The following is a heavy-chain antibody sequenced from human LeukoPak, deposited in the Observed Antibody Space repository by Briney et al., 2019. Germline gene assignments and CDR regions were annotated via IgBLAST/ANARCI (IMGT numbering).Heavy chain of an antibody. V-gene: IGHV3-30*18. J-gene: IGHJ4*02. CDR1: GFSFSTYG. CDR2: IAYDGSNK. CDR3: AKEGGSGWYGDY. D-gene: IGHD6-19*01. Sequence: GGSLRLSCAASGFSFSTYGMHWVRQAPGKGLEWVALIAYDGSNKYYGDSVKGRFTISRDNSKNTLYLQMNSLRAEGTAVYYCAKEGGSGWYGDYWGQGTLVTVSS.